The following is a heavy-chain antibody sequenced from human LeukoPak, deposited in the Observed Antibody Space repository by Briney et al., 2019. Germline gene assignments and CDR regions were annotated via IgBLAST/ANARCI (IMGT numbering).Heavy chain of an antibody. CDR2: IRYDGSNK. J-gene: IGHJ4*02. CDR3: ATLGTIPWGAVDY. Sequence: GGSLRLSCAASGFTFSSYGMHWVRQAPGKGLEWVAFIRYDGSNKYYADSVKGRFTISRDNAKNSLYLQMNSLRAEDTAVYYCATLGTIPWGAVDYWGQGTLVTVSS. CDR1: GFTFSSYG. D-gene: IGHD2-2*02. V-gene: IGHV3-30*02.